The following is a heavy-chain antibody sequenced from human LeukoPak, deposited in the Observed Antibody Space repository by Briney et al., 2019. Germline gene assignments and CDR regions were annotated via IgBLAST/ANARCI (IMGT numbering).Heavy chain of an antibody. CDR3: ARDPPGRPYSSSSYG. D-gene: IGHD6-6*01. J-gene: IGHJ4*02. CDR1: GYTFTSHD. Sequence: ASVKVSCKASGYTFTSHDINWVRQAPGQGLEWRGIINPSGGSTSYAQKFQGRVTMTRDMSTSTVYMELSSLRSEDTAVYYCARDPPGRPYSSSSYGWGQGTLVTVSS. V-gene: IGHV1-46*01. CDR2: INPSGGST.